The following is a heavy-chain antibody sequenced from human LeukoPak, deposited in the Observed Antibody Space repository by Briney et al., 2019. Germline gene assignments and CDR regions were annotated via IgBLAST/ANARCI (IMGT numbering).Heavy chain of an antibody. V-gene: IGHV1-69*06. D-gene: IGHD6-19*01. CDR3: VCSIAVAGKDYMDV. J-gene: IGHJ6*03. CDR1: GGTFSSYA. CDR2: IIPIFGTA. Sequence: ASVKVSCKAPGGTFSSYAISWVRQAPGQGLEWMGGIIPIFGTANYAQKFQGRVTITADKSTSTAYMELSSLRSEDTAVYYCVCSIAVAGKDYMDVWGKGTTVTVSS.